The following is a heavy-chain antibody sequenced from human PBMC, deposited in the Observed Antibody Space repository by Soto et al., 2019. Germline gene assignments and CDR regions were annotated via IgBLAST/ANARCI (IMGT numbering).Heavy chain of an antibody. D-gene: IGHD3-3*01. CDR1: GGTFSSYA. Sequence: SVKVSCKASGGTFSSYAISWVRQAPGQGLEWMGGIIPIFGTANYARKFQGRVTITADKSTSTAYMELSSLRSEDTAVYYCARAAATIFGEVIGSNWYFDLWGRGTLVTVSS. CDR2: IIPIFGTA. CDR3: ARAAATIFGEVIGSNWYFDL. V-gene: IGHV1-69*06. J-gene: IGHJ2*01.